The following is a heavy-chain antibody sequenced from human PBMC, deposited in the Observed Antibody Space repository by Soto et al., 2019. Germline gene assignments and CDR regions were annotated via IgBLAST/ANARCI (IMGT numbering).Heavy chain of an antibody. V-gene: IGHV2-26*01. J-gene: IGHJ6*02. CDR3: ARMNVDSYQFYYAMDV. D-gene: IGHD4-17*01. CDR2: IFSDNER. CDR1: GFSLTTGKMG. Sequence: QVTLKESGPALVNPTETLTLTCTVSGFSLTTGKMGVSWIRQPPGKALEWLAHIFSDNERSYSTSLQGRLTIPKDTSGSQVVLSMTNVDPVDTATYYCARMNVDSYQFYYAMDVWGQGTTVTVSS.